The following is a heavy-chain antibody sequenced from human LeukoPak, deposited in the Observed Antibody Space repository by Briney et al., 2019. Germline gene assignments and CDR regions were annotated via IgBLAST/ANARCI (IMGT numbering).Heavy chain of an antibody. CDR3: ARHWSYDFWSGSIDY. Sequence: GESLKISCKASSYGFANYWIGWVRQMPGKGLEWMGIVYPAGSQTLYSPSFQGQVTISADKSISTAYLQWSSLKASDTAMYYCARHWSYDFWSGSIDYWGQGTLVTVSS. D-gene: IGHD3-3*01. CDR1: SYGFANYW. V-gene: IGHV5-51*01. CDR2: VYPAGSQT. J-gene: IGHJ4*02.